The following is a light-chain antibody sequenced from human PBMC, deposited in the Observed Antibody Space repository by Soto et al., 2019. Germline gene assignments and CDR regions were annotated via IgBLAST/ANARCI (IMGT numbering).Light chain of an antibody. CDR3: QQYDDYPLT. V-gene: IGKV1-16*02. CDR2: AAS. Sequence: DIQMTQSPPSLSASVGDTVTITCRASQSIQYNLVWYQQKPGKAPKSLIYAASRLQTGVSSKFSGSGYGTDFSLTISNLQPPDFATYYCQQYDDYPLTFVGGTTVEIK. J-gene: IGKJ4*01. CDR1: QSIQYN.